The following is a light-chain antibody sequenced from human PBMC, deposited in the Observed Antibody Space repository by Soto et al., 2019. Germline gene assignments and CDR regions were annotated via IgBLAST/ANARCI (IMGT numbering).Light chain of an antibody. V-gene: IGLV2-14*01. Sequence: QSVLTQPASVSGSPGQSITISCAGTSSDVGRYTYVSWYQQHPGKAPKLIIYDVYNRPSGVSNRFSGSKSGNTASLTISGLQAEDEADYYCTSYTSTSTPYVSGGGTKVTVL. CDR2: DVY. CDR3: TSYTSTSTPYV. J-gene: IGLJ1*01. CDR1: SSDVGRYTY.